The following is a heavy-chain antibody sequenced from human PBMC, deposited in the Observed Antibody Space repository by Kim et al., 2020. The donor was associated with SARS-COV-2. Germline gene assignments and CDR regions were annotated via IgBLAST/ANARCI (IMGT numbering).Heavy chain of an antibody. J-gene: IGHJ6*02. D-gene: IGHD3-10*01. CDR3: AREYYYGSGTGNYYYGMDV. V-gene: IGHV4-34*01. Sequence: IRVTISVDTSKNQFSLKLSSVTAADTAVYYCAREYYYGSGTGNYYYGMDVWGQGTTVTVSS.